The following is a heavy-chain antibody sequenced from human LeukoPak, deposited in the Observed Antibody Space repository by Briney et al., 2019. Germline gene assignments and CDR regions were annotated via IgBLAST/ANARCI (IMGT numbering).Heavy chain of an antibody. V-gene: IGHV5-51*01. D-gene: IGHD5-12*01. Sequence: GESLKISCKASGYSFTNYWIGWVRQMPGKGLEWMGLIYPGDSDTRHSPSFQGQVTMSVDKSTTTAYLQWNSLKASDTAMYYCARPVGGYAAVWGQGTLVTVSS. CDR2: IYPGDSDT. CDR1: GYSFTNYW. CDR3: ARPVGGYAAV. J-gene: IGHJ4*02.